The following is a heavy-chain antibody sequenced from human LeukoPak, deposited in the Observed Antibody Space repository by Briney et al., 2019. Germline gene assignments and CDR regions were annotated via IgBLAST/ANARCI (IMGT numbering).Heavy chain of an antibody. CDR2: ISSSSSYM. Sequence: KPGGSLRVSCAASGFTFSDYSMNWVRQAPGKGLEWVSSISSSSSYMKYAESVRGRFTISRDNSKNTLYLQMNSLRAEDTAVYYCARLIVGAMDYWGQGTLVTVSS. J-gene: IGHJ4*02. CDR3: ARLIVGAMDY. D-gene: IGHD1-26*01. CDR1: GFTFSDYS. V-gene: IGHV3-21*04.